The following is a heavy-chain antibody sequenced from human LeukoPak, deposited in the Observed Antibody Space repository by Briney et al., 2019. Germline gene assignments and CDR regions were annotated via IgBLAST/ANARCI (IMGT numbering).Heavy chain of an antibody. Sequence: TGGSLRLSCAASGFTFSRDWMSWVRQAPGKGLERVANIKQDGSEKCYVDSVKGRFTISRDNAKNSLYLEMNSLRAEDTAVYYCARDGLPVALNYWGQGTLVTVSS. CDR3: ARDGLPVALNY. J-gene: IGHJ4*02. V-gene: IGHV3-7*01. CDR2: IKQDGSEK. CDR1: GFTFSRDW. D-gene: IGHD2-2*01.